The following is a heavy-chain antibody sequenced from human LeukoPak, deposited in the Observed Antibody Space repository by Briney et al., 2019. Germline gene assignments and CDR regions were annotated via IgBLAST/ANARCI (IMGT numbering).Heavy chain of an antibody. D-gene: IGHD2-15*01. Sequence: PSETLSLTCTVSGGSISSGDYYWSWIRQPPGKGLEWIGYIYYSGSTYYNPSLKSRVTISVDTSKNQFSLKPSSVTAADTAVYYCARAPAYCSGGMGVCGMDVWGQGTTVTVSS. CDR3: ARAPAYCSGGMGVCGMDV. CDR1: GGSISSGDYY. CDR2: IYYSGST. V-gene: IGHV4-30-4*01. J-gene: IGHJ6*02.